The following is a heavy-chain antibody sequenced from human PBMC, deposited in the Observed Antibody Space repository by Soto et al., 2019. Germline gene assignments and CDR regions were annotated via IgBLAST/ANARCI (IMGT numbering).Heavy chain of an antibody. D-gene: IGHD6-13*01. CDR3: ANTRDSSSWIDAFDI. CDR1: GFTFDDYA. CDR2: ISWNSGSI. Sequence: PVGSLRLSCAASGFTFDDYAMHWVRQAPGKGLEWVSGISWNSGSIGYADSVKGRFTISRDNAKNSLYLQMNSLRAEDTALYYCANTRDSSSWIDAFDIWGQGTMVTVSS. V-gene: IGHV3-9*01. J-gene: IGHJ3*02.